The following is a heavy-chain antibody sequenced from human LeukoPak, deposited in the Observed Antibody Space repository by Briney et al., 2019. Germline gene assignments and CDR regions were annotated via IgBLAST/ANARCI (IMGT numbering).Heavy chain of an antibody. J-gene: IGHJ4*02. CDR1: GFTFSSYA. D-gene: IGHD4-17*01. CDR2: ISGSGGST. Sequence: GGSLRLSCAASGFTFSSYAMSWVRQAPGKGLEWVSAISGSGGSTYYADSVKGRFTISRDNSKNTLYLQINSLRAEDTAVYYCAGGGYGDYYYFDYWGQGTLVTVSS. V-gene: IGHV3-23*01. CDR3: AGGGYGDYYYFDY.